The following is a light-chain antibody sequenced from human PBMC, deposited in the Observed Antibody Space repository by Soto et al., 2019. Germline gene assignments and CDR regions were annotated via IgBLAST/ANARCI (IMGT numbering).Light chain of an antibody. CDR1: QSVRNN. CDR3: QQYANWPAKT. V-gene: IGKV3-15*01. Sequence: EVVMTQSPATLSVSPGERATLSCKASQSVRNNLVWYLQKPGQAPRPIIYDATTSATGIPVRFSGRGSGTEFTLTISSLQSEDVVVYYCQQYANWPAKTFGGGTKVQVK. J-gene: IGKJ4*01. CDR2: DAT.